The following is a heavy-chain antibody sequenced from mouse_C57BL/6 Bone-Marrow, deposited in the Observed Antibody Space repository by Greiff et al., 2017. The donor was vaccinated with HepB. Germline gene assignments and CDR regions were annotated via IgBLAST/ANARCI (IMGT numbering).Heavy chain of an antibody. D-gene: IGHD2-3*01. J-gene: IGHJ3*01. CDR3: ARHDDGYGGFAY. Sequence: EVKLVESGGGLVQPGGSLKLSCAASGFTFSDYGMAWVRQAPRKGPEWVAFISNLAYSIYYADTVTGRFTISRENAKNTLYLERSSLRSEDTAMYYCARHDDGYGGFAYWGQGTLVTVSA. V-gene: IGHV5-15*01. CDR1: GFTFSDYG. CDR2: ISNLAYSI.